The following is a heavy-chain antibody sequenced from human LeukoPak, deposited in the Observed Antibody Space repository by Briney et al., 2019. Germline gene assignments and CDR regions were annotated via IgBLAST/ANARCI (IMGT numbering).Heavy chain of an antibody. V-gene: IGHV1-46*01. CDR3: ARERRLGCSSTSCEVGWFDP. J-gene: IGHJ5*02. CDR2: INPSGGST. CDR1: GYTFTSYD. D-gene: IGHD2-2*01. Sequence: ASVKVSCKASGYTFTSYDINWVRQAPGQGLEWMGIINPSGGSTSYAQKFQGRVTMTRDTSTSTVYMELSSLRSEDTAVYYCARERRLGCSSTSCEVGWFDPWGQGTLVTVSS.